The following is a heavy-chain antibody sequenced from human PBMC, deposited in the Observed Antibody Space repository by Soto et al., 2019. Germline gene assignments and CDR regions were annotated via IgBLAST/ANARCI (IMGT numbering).Heavy chain of an antibody. CDR1: GGTFSSYA. CDR3: ARETGSGYSGYDSPFDY. Sequence: QVQLVQSGAEVKKPGSSVKVSCKASGGTFSSYAISWVRQAPGQGLEWTGGIIPIFGTANYAQKFQGRVTITADESTSTAYMELSSLRSEDTAVYYCARETGSGYSGYDSPFDYWGQGTLVTVSS. D-gene: IGHD5-12*01. J-gene: IGHJ4*02. V-gene: IGHV1-69*01. CDR2: IIPIFGTA.